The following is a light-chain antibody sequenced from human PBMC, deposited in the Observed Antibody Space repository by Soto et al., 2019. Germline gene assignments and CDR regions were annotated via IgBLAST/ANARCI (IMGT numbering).Light chain of an antibody. CDR1: QSVSNS. V-gene: IGKV1-39*01. Sequence: DIQMTQSPSSLSASVGDRVSITCRASQSVSNSLKWYQQKPGKAPNLLIYAASRLHSGVPSRFSGSGSGTYFTLTISSLQPEVFVTFCWQQSYRTPRTFGQGTKLEIK. J-gene: IGKJ2*01. CDR2: AAS. CDR3: QQSYRTPRT.